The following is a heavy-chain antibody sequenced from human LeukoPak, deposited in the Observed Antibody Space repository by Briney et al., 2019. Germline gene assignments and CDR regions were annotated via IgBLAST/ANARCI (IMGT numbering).Heavy chain of an antibody. CDR2: IYAGSSET. J-gene: IGHJ4*02. CDR3: ARASRDGYNQDFDH. Sequence: GASLQFSCKCLVTCFTSCWHACVRQRRGKGLEWMGIIYAGSSETRYDPSFQGQVTISADSSTSTAYLQWSSLRASDTGMYYCARASRDGYNQDFDHWGQGTLVTVSS. CDR1: VTCFTSCW. V-gene: IGHV5-51*01. D-gene: IGHD5-24*01.